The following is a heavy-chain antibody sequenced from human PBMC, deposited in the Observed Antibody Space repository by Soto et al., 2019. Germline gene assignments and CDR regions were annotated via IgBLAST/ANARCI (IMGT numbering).Heavy chain of an antibody. V-gene: IGHV3-30-3*01. CDR2: ISYDGSNK. CDR3: ARRVLRAANWFDP. Sequence: GGSLRLSCAASGFIFSSYAMHWVRQAPGKGLEWVAVISYDGSNKYYADSVKGRFTISRDNSKNTLYLQMNSLRAEDTAVYYCARRVLRAANWFDPWGQGTLVTVSS. J-gene: IGHJ5*02. D-gene: IGHD3-9*01. CDR1: GFIFSSYA.